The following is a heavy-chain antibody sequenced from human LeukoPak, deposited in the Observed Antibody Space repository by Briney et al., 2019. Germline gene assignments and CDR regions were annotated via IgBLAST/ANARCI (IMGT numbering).Heavy chain of an antibody. D-gene: IGHD6-13*01. V-gene: IGHV3-21*01. CDR1: GFTFSSYS. CDR2: ISSSSSYI. CDR3: ARDPESSWLHRYYYYTDV. Sequence: PGGSLRLSCAASGFTFSSYSMNWVRQAPGKGLEWVSSISSSSSYIYYADSVKGRFTISRDNAKNSLYLQMNSLRAEDTAVYYCARDPESSWLHRYYYYTDVWGKGTTVTVSS. J-gene: IGHJ6*03.